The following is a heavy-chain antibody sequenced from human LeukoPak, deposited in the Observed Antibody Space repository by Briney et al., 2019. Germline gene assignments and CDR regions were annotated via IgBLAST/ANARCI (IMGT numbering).Heavy chain of an antibody. D-gene: IGHD3-22*01. J-gene: IGHJ4*02. CDR2: MNPNSGNT. CDR1: GYTFTSYD. V-gene: IGHV1-8*03. Sequence: ASVKVSCKASGYTFTSYDINWVRQATGQGLEWMGWMNPNSGNTGYAQKFRGRVTITRNTSISTAYMELSSLRSEDTAVYYCARAYDSSGYYQDYWGQGTLVTVSS. CDR3: ARAYDSSGYYQDY.